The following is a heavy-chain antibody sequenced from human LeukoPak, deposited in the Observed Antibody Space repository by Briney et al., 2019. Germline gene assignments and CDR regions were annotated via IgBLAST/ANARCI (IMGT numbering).Heavy chain of an antibody. D-gene: IGHD6-13*01. J-gene: IGHJ4*02. CDR3: ARTIPSSWAFDY. CDR2: ISSSSSYI. CDR1: GFTFSSYS. Sequence: GGSLRLSCAASGFTFSSYSMNWVRQAPGKGLEWVSSISSSSSYIYYADSVKGRFTTSRDNAKNSLYLQMNSLRAEDTAVYYCARTIPSSWAFDYWGQGTLVTVSS. V-gene: IGHV3-21*01.